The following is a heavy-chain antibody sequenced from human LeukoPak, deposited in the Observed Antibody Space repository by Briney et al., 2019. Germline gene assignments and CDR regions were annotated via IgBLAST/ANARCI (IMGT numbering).Heavy chain of an antibody. Sequence: GGSLRLSCAASGFTFSSYSMNWVRQAPGKGLEWVSSMSSSSYIYYADSVKGRFTISRDNAKNSLYLQMNSLRAEDTAVYYCARGALYDSSGYYYEAPDYWGQGTLVTASS. CDR3: ARGALYDSSGYYYEAPDY. D-gene: IGHD3-22*01. J-gene: IGHJ4*02. CDR1: GFTFSSYS. CDR2: MSSSSYI. V-gene: IGHV3-21*01.